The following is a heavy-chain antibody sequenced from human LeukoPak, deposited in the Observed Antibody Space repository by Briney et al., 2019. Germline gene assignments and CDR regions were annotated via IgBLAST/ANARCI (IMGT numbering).Heavy chain of an antibody. V-gene: IGHV3-30*02. CDR3: ARAGQIAVAGTNYYYGMDV. Sequence: GGSLRLSCAAAGFTFSSYGMHWVRQAPGKGLGWVAFIRDDGSNKYYADSVKGRFTISRDNAKNSLYLQMNSLRAEDTAVYYCARAGQIAVAGTNYYYGMDVWGQGTTVTVSS. D-gene: IGHD6-19*01. CDR1: GFTFSSYG. CDR2: IRDDGSNK. J-gene: IGHJ6*02.